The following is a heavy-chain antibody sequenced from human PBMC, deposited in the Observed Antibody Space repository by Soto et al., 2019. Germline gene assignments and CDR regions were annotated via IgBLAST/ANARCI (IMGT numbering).Heavy chain of an antibody. J-gene: IGHJ3*02. V-gene: IGHV4-59*01. D-gene: IGHD7-27*01. CDR2: IYYSGST. CDR3: ARDLGWGDPDAFDI. Sequence: SETLSLTCTVSGGSISSYYWSWIRQPPGKGLEWIGYIYYSGSTNYNPSLKSRVTISVDTSKNQFSLKLSSVTAADTAVYYCARDLGWGDPDAFDIWGQGTMVTVSS. CDR1: GGSISSYY.